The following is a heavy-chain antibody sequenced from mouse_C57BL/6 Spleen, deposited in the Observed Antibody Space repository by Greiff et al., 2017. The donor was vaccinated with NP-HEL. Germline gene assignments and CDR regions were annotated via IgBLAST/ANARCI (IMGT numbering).Heavy chain of an antibody. J-gene: IGHJ4*01. V-gene: IGHV1-47*01. CDR2: FHPYNDDT. Sequence: VKLVESGAELVKPGASVKMSCKASGYTFTTYPIEWMKQNHGKSLEWIGDFHPYNDDTKYNEKFKGKATLTVEKSSSTVYLELSRLTSDDSAVYYCAIQTDYAMDYWGQGTSVTVSS. CDR1: GYTFTTYP. CDR3: AIQTDYAMDY.